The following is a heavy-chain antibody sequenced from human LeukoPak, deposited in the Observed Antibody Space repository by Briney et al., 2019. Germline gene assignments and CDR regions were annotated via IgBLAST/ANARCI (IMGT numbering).Heavy chain of an antibody. V-gene: IGHV1-2*02. CDR3: ARRRFSTSSYLDS. CDR1: GYTFTDYY. J-gene: IGHJ4*02. Sequence: ASVKVSCTASGYTFTDYYIHWVRQTPGQGPEWLGWINPKSGGTTTAQTFQGRLTMTRDTSLTTTFLEPSTLTSDDTAVYYCARRRFSTSSYLDSWGQGTLVTVSS. D-gene: IGHD2/OR15-2a*01. CDR2: INPKSGGT.